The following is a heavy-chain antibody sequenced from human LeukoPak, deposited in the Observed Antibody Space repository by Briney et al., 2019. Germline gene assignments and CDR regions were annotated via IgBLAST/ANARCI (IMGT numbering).Heavy chain of an antibody. CDR1: GFTFSTYE. CDR3: ARVFHSPNYYGSDLYGMDV. V-gene: IGHV3-48*03. CDR2: ISDTGVTR. J-gene: IGHJ6*02. D-gene: IGHD3-10*01. Sequence: QPGGSLRLSCAASGFTFSTYEMNWVRQAPGKGLEWLSYISDTGVTRDYADSVEGRLTISRDNAKNSLYLQMNSLRAEDTAVYYCARVFHSPNYYGSDLYGMDVWGQGTTVTVSS.